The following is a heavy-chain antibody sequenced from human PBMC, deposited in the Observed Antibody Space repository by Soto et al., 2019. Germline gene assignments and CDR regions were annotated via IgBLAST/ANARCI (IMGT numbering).Heavy chain of an antibody. CDR1: GFTFSSYE. D-gene: IGHD5-18*01. CDR3: ARDLLRGYSYGNWFDP. J-gene: IGHJ5*02. Sequence: PGGSLRLSCAASGFTFSSYEMNWVRQAPGKGLEWVSYISSSGSTIYYADSVKGRFTISRDNAKNSLYLQMNSLRAEDTAVYCCARDLLRGYSYGNWFDPWGQGTLVTVSS. V-gene: IGHV3-48*03. CDR2: ISSSGSTI.